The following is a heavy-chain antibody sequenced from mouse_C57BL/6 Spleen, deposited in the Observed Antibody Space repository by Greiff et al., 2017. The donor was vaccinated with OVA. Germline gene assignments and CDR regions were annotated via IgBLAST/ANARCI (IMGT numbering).Heavy chain of an antibody. J-gene: IGHJ2*01. CDR2: IYPGSGNT. D-gene: IGHD2-1*01. CDR1: GYTFTDYY. Sequence: VQGVESGAELVRPGASVKLSCKASGYTFTDYYINWVKQRPGQGLEWIARIYPGSGNTYYNEKFKGKATLTAEKSSSTAYMQLSSLTSEDSAVYFCARLYGNYLDYWGQGTTLTVSS. V-gene: IGHV1-76*01. CDR3: ARLYGNYLDY.